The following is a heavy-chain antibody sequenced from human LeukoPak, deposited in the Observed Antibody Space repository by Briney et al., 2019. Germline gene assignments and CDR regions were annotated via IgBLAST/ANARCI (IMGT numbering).Heavy chain of an antibody. D-gene: IGHD4-23*01. CDR1: GFTFSSYS. V-gene: IGHV3-21*01. J-gene: IGHJ4*02. CDR3: ARGSTVATGLYYFDY. Sequence: PGGSLRLSCAASGFTFSSYSMNWVRQAPGKGLEWVSSISSSSSYIYYADSVKGRFTISRDSAKNSLYLQMNSLRAEDTAVYYCARGSTVATGLYYFDYWGQGTLVTVSS. CDR2: ISSSSSYI.